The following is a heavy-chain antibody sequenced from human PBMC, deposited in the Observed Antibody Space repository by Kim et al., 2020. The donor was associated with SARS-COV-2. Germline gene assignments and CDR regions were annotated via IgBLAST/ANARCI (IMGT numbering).Heavy chain of an antibody. V-gene: IGHV4-34*01. CDR3: ARGRLYQQLGLYFDY. J-gene: IGHJ4*02. Sequence: SETLSLTCAVYGGSFSGYYWSWIRQPPGKGLEWIGEINHSGSTNYNPSLKSRVTISVDTSKNQFSLKLSSVTAADTAVYYCARGRLYQQLGLYFDYWGQGTLVTVSS. D-gene: IGHD6-13*01. CDR2: INHSGST. CDR1: GGSFSGYY.